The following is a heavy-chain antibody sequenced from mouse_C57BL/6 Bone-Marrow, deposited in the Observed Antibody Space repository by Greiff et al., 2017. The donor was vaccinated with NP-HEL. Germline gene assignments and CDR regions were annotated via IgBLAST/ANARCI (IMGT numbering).Heavy chain of an antibody. CDR3: ARSIYYDYADDPFYAMDY. V-gene: IGHV7-3*01. J-gene: IGHJ4*01. CDR2: IRNKANGYTT. D-gene: IGHD2-4*01. Sequence: EVQVVESGGGLVQPGGSLSLSCAASGFTFTDYYMSWVRQPPGKALEWLVFIRNKANGYTTEYSASVKGRFTISRDNSQSILYLQMNALRAEDSATYYCARSIYYDYADDPFYAMDYWGQRTSVTVSS. CDR1: GFTFTDYY.